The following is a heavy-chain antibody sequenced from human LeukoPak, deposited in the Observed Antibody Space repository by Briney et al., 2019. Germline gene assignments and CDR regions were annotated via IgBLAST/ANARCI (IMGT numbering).Heavy chain of an antibody. V-gene: IGHV4-4*09. Sequence: SETLSLTCTVSGGSISSYYWSWIRQPPGKGLEWIGYIYTSGSTNYNPSLKSRVTISVDTSKNQFSLKLSSVTAADTAVYYCARHGSGSYSFFDYWGQGTLVNVSS. CDR1: GGSISSYY. J-gene: IGHJ4*02. CDR3: ARHGSGSYSFFDY. CDR2: IYTSGST. D-gene: IGHD1-26*01.